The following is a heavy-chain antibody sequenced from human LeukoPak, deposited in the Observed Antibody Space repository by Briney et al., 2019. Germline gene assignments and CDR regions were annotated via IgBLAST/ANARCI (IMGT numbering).Heavy chain of an antibody. CDR1: GGSISSSTHY. CDR3: ARGSSYGRIFDY. Sequence: KPSETLSLTCTVSGGSISSSTHYWGWIRQPPGKGLEWIGYIYHSGSTYYNPSLKSRVTISVDRSNNQLSLKLTSVTAADTAVYYCARGSSYGRIFDYWGQGILVTVSS. J-gene: IGHJ4*02. CDR2: IYHSGST. V-gene: IGHV4-39*07. D-gene: IGHD5-18*01.